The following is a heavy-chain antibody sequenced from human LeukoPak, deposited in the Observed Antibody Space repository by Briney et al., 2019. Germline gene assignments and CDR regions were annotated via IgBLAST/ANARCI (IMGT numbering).Heavy chain of an antibody. Sequence: SETLSLTCAVYGGSFSGYYWNWIRQPPGKGLEWIGYVFYSGSTNYNPSLKSRVTISVDTSKNQFSLKLSSVTAADTAVYYCARDAVTYDAFDIWGQGTMVTVSS. J-gene: IGHJ3*02. D-gene: IGHD2-21*02. CDR2: VFYSGST. CDR1: GGSFSGYY. CDR3: ARDAVTYDAFDI. V-gene: IGHV4-59*01.